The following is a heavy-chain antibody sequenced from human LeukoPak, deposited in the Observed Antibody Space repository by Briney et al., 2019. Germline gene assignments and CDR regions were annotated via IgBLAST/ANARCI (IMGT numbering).Heavy chain of an antibody. CDR1: GFTFSSYA. CDR2: ISGSGGST. V-gene: IGHV3-23*01. Sequence: GGSLRLSCAASGFTFSSYAMSWVRQAPGKGLEWVSAISGSGGSTYCADSVKGRFTISRDNSKNTLYLQMNSLRAEDTAVYYCAKLGEYYYDSSGYYYWGQGTLVTVSS. J-gene: IGHJ4*02. D-gene: IGHD3-22*01. CDR3: AKLGEYYYDSSGYYY.